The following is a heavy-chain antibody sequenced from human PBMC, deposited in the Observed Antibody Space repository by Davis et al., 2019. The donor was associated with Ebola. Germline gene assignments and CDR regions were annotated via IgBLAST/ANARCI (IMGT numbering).Heavy chain of an antibody. CDR3: ARDQWLRGYYYGMDV. V-gene: IGHV4-59*01. D-gene: IGHD5-12*01. CDR2: IYYSGST. J-gene: IGHJ6*02. Sequence: SETLSLTCTLSAGTISSYYWSWIRQPPGKGLEWTGYIYYSGSTNYNPSLKSRVTISVDTSKNQFSLKLSSVTAADTAVYYCARDQWLRGYYYGMDVWGQGTTVTVSS. CDR1: AGTISSYY.